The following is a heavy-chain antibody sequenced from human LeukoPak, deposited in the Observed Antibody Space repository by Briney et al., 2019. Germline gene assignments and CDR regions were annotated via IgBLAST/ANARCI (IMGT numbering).Heavy chain of an antibody. V-gene: IGHV1-18*04. Sequence: GASVKVSCKASGYTFTGYYMHWVRQAPGQGLEWMGWISAYNGNTNYAQKLQGRVTMTTDTSTSTAYMELRSLRSDDTAVYYCARDVGRDGYNFPIFHYYYYYGMDVWGQGTTVTVSS. J-gene: IGHJ6*02. CDR3: ARDVGRDGYNFPIFHYYYYYGMDV. CDR1: GYTFTGYY. CDR2: ISAYNGNT. D-gene: IGHD5-24*01.